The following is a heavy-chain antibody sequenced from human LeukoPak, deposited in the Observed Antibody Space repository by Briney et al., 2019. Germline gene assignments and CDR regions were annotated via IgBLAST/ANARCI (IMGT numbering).Heavy chain of an antibody. V-gene: IGHV3-53*01. J-gene: IGHJ3*02. CDR2: IFTADDT. Sequence: GGSLRLSCTASGITVSSKYMYWVRQAPGKGLDWVSVIFTADDTYYADSVKGRFTISRDISKNTLYLQMNSLRVEDTAVYYCVRGDNSSLAFDIWGRGTMVTVSS. CDR3: VRGDNSSLAFDI. CDR1: GITVSSKY. D-gene: IGHD3-22*01.